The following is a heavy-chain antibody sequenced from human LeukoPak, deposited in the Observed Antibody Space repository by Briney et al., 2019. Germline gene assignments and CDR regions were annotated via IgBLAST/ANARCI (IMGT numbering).Heavy chain of an antibody. J-gene: IGHJ4*02. CDR3: ARDEPTREDIVGHFDY. CDR2: INAGNGNT. V-gene: IGHV1-3*01. D-gene: IGHD2-15*01. CDR1: GYTFTSYA. Sequence: GASVKVSCKASGYTFTSYAMHWVRQAPGQRLEWMGWINAGNGNTKYSQKFQGRVTITRDTSASTAYMGLSSLRSEDTAVYYCARDEPTREDIVGHFDYWGQGTLVTVSS.